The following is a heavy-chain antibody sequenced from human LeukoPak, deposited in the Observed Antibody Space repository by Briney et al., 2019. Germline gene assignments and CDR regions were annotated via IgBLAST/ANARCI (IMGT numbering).Heavy chain of an antibody. CDR3: ASSLSGRYFDWFFDY. Sequence: PSETLSLTCTVSGGSISSYYWSWIRPPPGKGLEWIGYIYYSGSTNYNPSLKSRVTISVDTSKDQFSLKLSSVTAADTAVYYCASSLSGRYFDWFFDYWGQGTLVTVSS. J-gene: IGHJ4*02. CDR2: IYYSGST. D-gene: IGHD3-9*01. CDR1: GGSISSYY. V-gene: IGHV4-59*01.